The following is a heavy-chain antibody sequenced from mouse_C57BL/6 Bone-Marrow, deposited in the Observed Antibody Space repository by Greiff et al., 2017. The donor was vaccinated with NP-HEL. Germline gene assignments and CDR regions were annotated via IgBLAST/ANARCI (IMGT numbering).Heavy chain of an antibody. J-gene: IGHJ1*03. D-gene: IGHD1-1*01. Sequence: EVKVEESGTVLARPGASVKMSCKTSGYTFTSYWMHWVKQRPGQGLEWIGAIYPGNSDTSYNQKFKGKAKLTAVTSTSTAYMELSSLTNEDSAVYYCTRHGSSYGYFDVWGTGTTVTVSS. CDR1: GYTFTSYW. V-gene: IGHV1-5*01. CDR2: IYPGNSDT. CDR3: TRHGSSYGYFDV.